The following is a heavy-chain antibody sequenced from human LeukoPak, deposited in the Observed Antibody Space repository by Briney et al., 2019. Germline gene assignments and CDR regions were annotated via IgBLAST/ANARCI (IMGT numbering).Heavy chain of an antibody. CDR2: VYYSGRA. J-gene: IGHJ4*02. CDR3: ARGEDKWALRLVN. Sequence: PSETLSLTCSVSGCSVSSGSYYWNWIRQPPGKGLEWIGYVYYSGRANYNPSLKSRVTMSVDTSKNQFSLKLNSVTAADTAVYYCARGEDKWALRLVNWGQGTLVTVSP. D-gene: IGHD3-9*01. CDR1: GCSVSSGSYY. V-gene: IGHV4-61*01.